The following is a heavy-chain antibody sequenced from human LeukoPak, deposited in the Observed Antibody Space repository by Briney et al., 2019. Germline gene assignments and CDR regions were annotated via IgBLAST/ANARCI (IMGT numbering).Heavy chain of an antibody. J-gene: IGHJ4*02. CDR2: MYYSGST. CDR1: GGSISSYY. D-gene: IGHD3-22*01. CDR3: VRTGLTYYDGSGYYTFDH. Sequence: PSETLSLTCTVSGGSISSYYWTWIRQPPGKGLEWIGYMYYSGSTNYNPSLKSRVTISIDTSKNQFSLKVSSVIAADTAVYYCVRTGLTYYDGSGYYTFDHWGQGTLVTVSS. V-gene: IGHV4-59*01.